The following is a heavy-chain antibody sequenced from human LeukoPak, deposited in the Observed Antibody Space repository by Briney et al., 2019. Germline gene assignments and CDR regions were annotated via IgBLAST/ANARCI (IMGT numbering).Heavy chain of an antibody. CDR3: ARGGSSGAIRGAFDY. CDR1: GYTFTIYY. CDR2: INPSGGST. Sequence: ASVKVSFTASGYTFTIYYMHWVRQAPGQGLEWMGIINPSGGSTSYAQKFQGRVTMTRDTSTSTVYMELSSLRSEDTAVYYCARGGSSGAIRGAFDYWGQGTLVTVSS. V-gene: IGHV1-46*01. D-gene: IGHD6-19*01. J-gene: IGHJ4*02.